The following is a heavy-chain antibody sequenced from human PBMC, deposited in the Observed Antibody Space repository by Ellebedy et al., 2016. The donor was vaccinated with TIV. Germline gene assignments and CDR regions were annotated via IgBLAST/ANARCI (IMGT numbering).Heavy chain of an antibody. Sequence: GGSLRLSCVASGFTFSHYWMYWVRQAPGKGLMWLSRISSDGSDITYADSVKGRLTISRDNSMDTLYLQMNSLGVGDTAVYYCAKLGFDILTGSGGMDVWGQGTTVTVSS. CDR2: ISSDGSDI. CDR3: AKLGFDILTGSGGMDV. D-gene: IGHD3-9*01. J-gene: IGHJ6*02. CDR1: GFTFSHYW. V-gene: IGHV3-74*01.